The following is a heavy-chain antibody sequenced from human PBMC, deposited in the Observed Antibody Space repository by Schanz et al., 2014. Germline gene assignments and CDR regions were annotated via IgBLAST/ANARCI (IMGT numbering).Heavy chain of an antibody. CDR1: GGTFSSDT. J-gene: IGHJ6*02. CDR3: ARDLTVDTGYVVHYYYYGMDV. CDR2: MNPNSGNP. Sequence: QVQLVQSGAEVKKPGSSVKVSCKASGGTFSSDTFSWVRQAPGQGLEWLGWMNPNSGNPGFAQKFRGRVTMTTDTSTSTAYMELRSLRSDDTAVYVCARDLTVDTGYVVHYYYYGMDVWGQGTTVTVSS. V-gene: IGHV1-69*08. D-gene: IGHD5-12*01.